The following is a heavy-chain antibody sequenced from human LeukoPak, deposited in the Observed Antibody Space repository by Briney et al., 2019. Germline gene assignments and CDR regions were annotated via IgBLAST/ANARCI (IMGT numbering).Heavy chain of an antibody. CDR3: ARDGCSSTSCMENWFDP. V-gene: IGHV1-18*01. CDR2: NSAYNGNT. Sequence: ASVKVSCKASGYTFTSYGISWVRQAPGQGLEWMGWNSAYNGNTNYAQKLQGRVTMTTDTSTSTAYMELRSLRSDDTAVYCCARDGCSSTSCMENWFDPWGQGTLVTVSS. D-gene: IGHD2-2*01. J-gene: IGHJ5*02. CDR1: GYTFTSYG.